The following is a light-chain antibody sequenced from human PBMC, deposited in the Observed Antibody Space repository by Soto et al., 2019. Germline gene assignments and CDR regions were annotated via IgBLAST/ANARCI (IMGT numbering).Light chain of an antibody. CDR2: GAF. V-gene: IGKV3-15*01. CDR1: QSVSTN. J-gene: IGKJ5*01. CDR3: QKFNTWLLP. Sequence: EIVMTQSPATLTVSPGERVTLSCRASQSVSTNLAWYQQAPGQAPRLLIYGAFTRATGIPARFSGSGSGTEFTLTISSLKSEDFEVFYFQKFNTWLLPCAQGKGLDFK.